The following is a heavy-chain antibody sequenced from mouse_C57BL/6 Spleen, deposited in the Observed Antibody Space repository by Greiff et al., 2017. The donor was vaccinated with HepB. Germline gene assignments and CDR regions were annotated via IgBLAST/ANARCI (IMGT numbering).Heavy chain of an antibody. D-gene: IGHD2-1*01. V-gene: IGHV1-80*01. Sequence: QVQLQQSGAELVKPGASVKISCKASGYAFSSYWMNWVKQRPGKGLEWIGQIYPGDGDTNYNGRFKGKATLTADKSSSTAYMQLSSLTSEDSAVYFCARSGGNYALDYWGQGTTLTVSS. CDR2: IYPGDGDT. CDR1: GYAFSSYW. CDR3: ARSGGNYALDY. J-gene: IGHJ2*01.